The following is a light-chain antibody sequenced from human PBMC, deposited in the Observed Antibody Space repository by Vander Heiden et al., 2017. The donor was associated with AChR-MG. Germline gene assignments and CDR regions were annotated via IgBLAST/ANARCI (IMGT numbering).Light chain of an antibody. CDR1: QAIGRY. Sequence: DIQMTQSPSSLSASVGDRVIITCRASQAIGRYLNWYQQKPGKAPEVLISAASSLHSGVPSRFSGSGSGTEFTLTISSLQVEDFATYYCQESDTVPVTFGQGTKVEIK. J-gene: IGKJ1*01. CDR3: QESDTVPVT. CDR2: AAS. V-gene: IGKV1-39*01.